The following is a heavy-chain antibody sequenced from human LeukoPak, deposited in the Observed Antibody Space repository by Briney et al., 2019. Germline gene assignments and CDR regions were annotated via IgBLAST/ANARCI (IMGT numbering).Heavy chain of an antibody. CDR1: GYTFTSYN. V-gene: IGHV1-8*01. Sequence: ASVKVSCKASGYTFTSYNINWVRQATGQGLEWMGWMNPNSGNTGYAQKFQGRVTMTRNTSISTAYMELSSLRSEDTAVYYCARGVHGDYSYYFDYWGQGTLVTVSS. CDR3: ARGVHGDYSYYFDY. CDR2: MNPNSGNT. J-gene: IGHJ4*02. D-gene: IGHD4-17*01.